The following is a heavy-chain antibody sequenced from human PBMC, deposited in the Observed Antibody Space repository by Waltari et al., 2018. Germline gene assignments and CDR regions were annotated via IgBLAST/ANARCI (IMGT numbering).Heavy chain of an antibody. CDR3: ASWRGRIQFDY. D-gene: IGHD3-3*01. CDR2: IYTSGST. J-gene: IGHJ4*02. CDR1: GGSISSGSYY. Sequence: QVQLQESGPGLVKPSQTLSLTCTVSGGSISSGSYYWSWIRQPAGKGLEWTGYIYTSGSTNYNPSLKSRVTISVDTSKNQFSLKLSSVTAADTAVYYCASWRGRIQFDYWGQGTLVTVSS. V-gene: IGHV4-61*09.